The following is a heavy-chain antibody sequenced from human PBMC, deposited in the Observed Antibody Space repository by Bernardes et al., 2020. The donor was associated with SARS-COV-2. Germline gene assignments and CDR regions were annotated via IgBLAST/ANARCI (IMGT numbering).Heavy chain of an antibody. V-gene: IGHV3-33*06. CDR2: IWYDGSNK. CDR1: GFTFSSYG. CDR3: AKFLAGSSPHRTGAVTYFDY. J-gene: IGHJ4*02. Sequence: GGSLRLSCAASGFTFSSYGMHWVRQAPGKGLEWVAVIWYDGSNKYYADSVKGRFTISRDNSKNTLYLQMNSLRAEDTAVYYCAKFLAGSSPHRTGAVTYFDYWGQGTLVTVSS. D-gene: IGHD4-17*01.